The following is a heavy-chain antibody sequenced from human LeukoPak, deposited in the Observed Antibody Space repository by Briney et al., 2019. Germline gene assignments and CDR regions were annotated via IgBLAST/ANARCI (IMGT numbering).Heavy chain of an antibody. J-gene: IGHJ4*02. V-gene: IGHV4-34*01. Sequence: PSETLSLTCTVSGGSISSYYWSWIRQPPGKGLEWIGEINHSGSTNYNPSLKSRVTISVDTSKNQFSLKLSSVTAADTAVYYCASDLWFGAPSYWGQGTLVTVSS. CDR3: ASDLWFGAPSY. D-gene: IGHD3-10*01. CDR2: INHSGST. CDR1: GGSISSYY.